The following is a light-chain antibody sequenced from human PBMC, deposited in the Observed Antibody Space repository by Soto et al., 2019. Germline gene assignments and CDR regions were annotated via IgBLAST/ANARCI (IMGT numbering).Light chain of an antibody. CDR1: QTISSW. CDR2: KAS. J-gene: IGKJ1*01. V-gene: IGKV1-5*03. Sequence: DIQMTQSPCTRSASAGGGGTITCRASQTISSWLAWYQQKPGKAPKLLIYKASTLKSGVPSRFSGSGSGTDFTLTISRLEPEDFAVYYCQQYGSSPWTFGQGTKVDIK. CDR3: QQYGSSPWT.